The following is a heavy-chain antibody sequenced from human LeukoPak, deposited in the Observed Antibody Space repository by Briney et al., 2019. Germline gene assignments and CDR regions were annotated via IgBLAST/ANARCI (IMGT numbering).Heavy chain of an antibody. Sequence: GGSLRLSCAASGFTFNQSWMHWVRQAPGKGLVWVSRVNTDGDSTTYADFVKGRFTISRDNAKNSLYLQMNSLRAEDTAVYYCAREVGATGNDYWGQGTLVTVSS. CDR2: VNTDGDST. D-gene: IGHD1-26*01. J-gene: IGHJ4*02. CDR3: AREVGATGNDY. CDR1: GFTFNQSW. V-gene: IGHV3-74*01.